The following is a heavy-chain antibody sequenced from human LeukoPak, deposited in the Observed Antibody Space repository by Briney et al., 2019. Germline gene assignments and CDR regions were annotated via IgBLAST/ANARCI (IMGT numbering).Heavy chain of an antibody. D-gene: IGHD3-10*01. Sequence: GGSLRLSCAASGFTFSSYSMNWVRQAPGKGLEWVSYISGSSSTIYYADSVKGRFTISRDNAKNSLYLQMNSLRAEDTAVYYCARGLYYYGSGTRGPFDYWGQGTLVTVSS. J-gene: IGHJ4*02. CDR2: ISGSSSTI. V-gene: IGHV3-48*04. CDR3: ARGLYYYGSGTRGPFDY. CDR1: GFTFSSYS.